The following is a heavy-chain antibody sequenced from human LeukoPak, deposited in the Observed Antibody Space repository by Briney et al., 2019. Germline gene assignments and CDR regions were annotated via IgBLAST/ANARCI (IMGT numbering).Heavy chain of an antibody. CDR2: IYYSGST. Sequence: SETLSLTCTVSGGSISNYYWSWIRQPPGKGLEWIGSIYYSGSTYYNPSLKSRVTISVDTSKNQFSLKLSSVTAADTAVYYCARPTYDFWSGTHAFDIWGQGTMVTVSS. CDR1: GGSISNYY. D-gene: IGHD3-3*01. V-gene: IGHV4-59*05. CDR3: ARPTYDFWSGTHAFDI. J-gene: IGHJ3*02.